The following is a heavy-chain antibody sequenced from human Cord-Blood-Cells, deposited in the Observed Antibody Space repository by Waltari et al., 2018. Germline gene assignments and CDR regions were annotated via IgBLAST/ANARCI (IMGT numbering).Heavy chain of an antibody. D-gene: IGHD3-3*01. CDR1: GGSFSGYY. CDR3: ARRTYYDFWSGYYSRAFDI. J-gene: IGHJ3*02. Sequence: QVQLQQWGAGLLKPSETLSLTCAVYGGSFSGYYWSWIRQPPGKGLEWIGEINHSGSTNYNPSLKSRVTISVDTSKNQCSLKLSSVTAADTAVYYCARRTYYDFWSGYYSRAFDIWGQGTMVTVSS. V-gene: IGHV4-34*01. CDR2: INHSGST.